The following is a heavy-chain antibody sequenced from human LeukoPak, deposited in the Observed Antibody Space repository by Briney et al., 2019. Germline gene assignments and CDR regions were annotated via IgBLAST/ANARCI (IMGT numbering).Heavy chain of an antibody. Sequence: GRSLRLSCAASGFTFSSYGMHWVRQAPGKGLEWVAVIGYDGSTEYYADSVKGRFTISRDNAKNSLYLQMNSLRDEDTAVYYCATSHQGYLDYWGQGTLVTVSS. V-gene: IGHV3-33*08. CDR3: ATSHQGYLDY. J-gene: IGHJ4*02. D-gene: IGHD3-22*01. CDR2: IGYDGSTE. CDR1: GFTFSSYG.